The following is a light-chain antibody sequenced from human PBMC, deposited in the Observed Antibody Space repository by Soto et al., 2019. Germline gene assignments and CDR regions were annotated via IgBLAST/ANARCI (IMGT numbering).Light chain of an antibody. J-gene: IGKJ2*01. CDR1: QSIRNS. Sequence: EIVMTQSPATLSVSPGKRATLSCRASQSIRNSFAWYQQKPGQAPRLLLYGASTRATGIPARFSGGGSGTEFTLTISSLQSEDFAVYYCQQYNTWPPYTFGQGTKVEIK. CDR2: GAS. CDR3: QQYNTWPPYT. V-gene: IGKV3-15*01.